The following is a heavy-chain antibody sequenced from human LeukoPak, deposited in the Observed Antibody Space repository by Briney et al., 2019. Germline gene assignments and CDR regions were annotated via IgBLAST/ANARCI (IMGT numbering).Heavy chain of an antibody. J-gene: IGHJ5*02. CDR3: ARGVVGATTNNWFDP. CDR1: GGSISSSNW. Sequence: SETLSLTCAVSGGSISSSNWWSWVRQPPGKGLEWIGEIYHSGSTNYNPSLKSRVTISVDKSKNQFSLKLSSVTAADTAVYYCARGVVGATTNNWFDPWGQGTLVTVSS. V-gene: IGHV4-4*02. CDR2: IYHSGST. D-gene: IGHD1-26*01.